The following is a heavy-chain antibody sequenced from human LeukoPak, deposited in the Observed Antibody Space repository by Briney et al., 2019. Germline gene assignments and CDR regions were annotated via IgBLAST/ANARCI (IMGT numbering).Heavy chain of an antibody. V-gene: IGHV4-34*01. D-gene: IGHD4-17*01. Sequence: SETLSLICAVYGGSFSGYYWSWIRQPPGKGLEWIGEINHSGSTNYNPSLKSRVTISVDTSKNQFSLKLSSVTAADTAVYYCASRAMYGDYEFDYWGQGTLVTVSS. J-gene: IGHJ4*02. CDR2: INHSGST. CDR3: ASRAMYGDYEFDY. CDR1: GGSFSGYY.